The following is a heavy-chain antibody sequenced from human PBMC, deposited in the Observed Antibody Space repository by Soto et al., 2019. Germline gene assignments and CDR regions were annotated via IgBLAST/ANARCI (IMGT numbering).Heavy chain of an antibody. Sequence: EVQLVESGGGLVQPGGSLRLSCAASGFTLSNYWMSWVRQAPGKGLEWVANINQDGSQKLYLDSVEGRFTISRDNARNSLYLQMNSLRAEDTAIYYCARIYCSSSSCYIDFWGQGILVTVSS. CDR1: GFTLSNYW. J-gene: IGHJ4*02. V-gene: IGHV3-7*03. CDR3: ARIYCSSSSCYIDF. CDR2: INQDGSQK. D-gene: IGHD2-2*02.